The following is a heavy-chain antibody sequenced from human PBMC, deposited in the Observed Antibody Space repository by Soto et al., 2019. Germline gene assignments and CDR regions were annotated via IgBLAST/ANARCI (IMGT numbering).Heavy chain of an antibody. D-gene: IGHD6-13*01. CDR2: ISIYVSYS. CDR3: AKNSSSDWLDS. CDR1: GYIFSNYG. Sequence: VQLVQSGAELKMPGASVKVSCKTSGYIFSNYGLTRVRQAPGQGLEWMGWISIYVSYSHSSPRFHDRLIMTTDTTTTTAFMELRNLRIDDTAVYFCAKNSSSDWLDSWGQGTLITVSS. J-gene: IGHJ5*01. V-gene: IGHV1-18*01.